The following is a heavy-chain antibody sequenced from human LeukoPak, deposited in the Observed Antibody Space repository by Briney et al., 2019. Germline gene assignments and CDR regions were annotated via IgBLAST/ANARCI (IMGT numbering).Heavy chain of an antibody. CDR1: GFTFSNYG. CDR2: ISKDGGNNK. CDR3: ASRSSVPGTGPG. D-gene: IGHD6-13*01. Sequence: GGSLRLSCAASGFTFSNYGMHWVRQAPGKGLEWVAVISKDGGNNKYHTDSVKGRFTISRDNAKNSLYLQMNSLRAEDTAVYYCASRSSVPGTGPGWGQGTLVTVSS. V-gene: IGHV3-30*03. J-gene: IGHJ4*02.